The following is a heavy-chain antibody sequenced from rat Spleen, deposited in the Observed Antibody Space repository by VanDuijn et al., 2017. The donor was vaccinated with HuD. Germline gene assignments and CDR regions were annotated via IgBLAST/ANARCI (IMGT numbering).Heavy chain of an antibody. CDR2: MWYDGDT. CDR1: GFSLTSYS. V-gene: IGHV2-34*01. CDR3: ARGDYSSPRGGY. J-gene: IGHJ4*01. D-gene: IGHD1-2*01. Sequence: QVQLKESGPGLVQPSQTLSLTCTVSGFSLTSYSVSWVRQPSGKGPEWMGRMWYDGDTAYNSALKSRLSISRDTSKSQVYLKMNSLQTEDTANYYCARGDYSSPRGGYWGQGASVTVSS.